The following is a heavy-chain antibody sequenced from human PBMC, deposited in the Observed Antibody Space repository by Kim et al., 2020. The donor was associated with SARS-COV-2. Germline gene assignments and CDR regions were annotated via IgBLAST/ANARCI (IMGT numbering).Heavy chain of an antibody. CDR1: GFTFSSYN. Sequence: GGSLRLSCAASGFTFSSYNMNWVRQAPGKGLEWVASISSSSSYIYYADSLKGRFTIFRDNAQHSLYLQMNSLRAEDTAVYYCARRIGAADATVGYFDVWGRGARLTVPS. V-gene: IGHV3-21*01. J-gene: IGHJ2*01. D-gene: IGHD6-13*01. CDR2: ISSSSSYI. CDR3: ARRIGAADATVGYFDV.